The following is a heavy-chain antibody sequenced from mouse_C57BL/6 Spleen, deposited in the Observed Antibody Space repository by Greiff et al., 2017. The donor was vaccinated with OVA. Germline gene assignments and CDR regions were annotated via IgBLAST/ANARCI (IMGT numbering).Heavy chain of an antibody. J-gene: IGHJ3*01. D-gene: IGHD1-1*01. CDR3: TRYDGSSYFWFAY. CDR1: GYTFTDYE. Sequence: QVQLQQSGAELVRPGASVTLSCKASGYTFTDYEMHWVKQTPVHGLEWIGAIDPETGGTAYNQKVKGKAILTADKSSSTAYMELRSLTSEDSAVYYCTRYDGSSYFWFAYWGQGTLVTVSA. V-gene: IGHV1-15*01. CDR2: IDPETGGT.